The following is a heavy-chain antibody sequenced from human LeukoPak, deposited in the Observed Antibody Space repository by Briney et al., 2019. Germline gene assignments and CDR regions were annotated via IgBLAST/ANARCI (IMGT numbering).Heavy chain of an antibody. J-gene: IGHJ3*02. CDR3: AKDQDLEWFGDAFDI. CDR1: GFTVSSNY. CDR2: IRYDGSNI. D-gene: IGHD3-3*01. V-gene: IGHV3-30*02. Sequence: GGSLRLSCAASGFTVSSNYMSWVRQAPGKGLEWVAFIRYDGSNIHYADSVKGRSTISRDNSKNTLYLQMSSLRAEDTAVYYCAKDQDLEWFGDAFDIWGQGTMVTVSS.